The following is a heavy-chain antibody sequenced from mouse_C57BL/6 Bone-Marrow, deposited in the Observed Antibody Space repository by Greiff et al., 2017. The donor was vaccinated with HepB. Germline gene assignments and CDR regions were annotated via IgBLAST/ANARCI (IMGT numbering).Heavy chain of an antibody. CDR2: INPSSGYT. D-gene: IGHD2-1*01. V-gene: IGHV1-7*01. CDR1: GYTFTSYW. CDR3: ARYPPPLLGYAMDY. Sequence: VQVVESGAELAKPGASVKLSCKASGYTFTSYWMHWVNQRPGQGLEWIGYINPSSGYTKYNQKFKDKATLTADKSSSTAYMQLSSLTYEDSAVYYCARYPPPLLGYAMDYWGQGTSVTVSS. J-gene: IGHJ4*01.